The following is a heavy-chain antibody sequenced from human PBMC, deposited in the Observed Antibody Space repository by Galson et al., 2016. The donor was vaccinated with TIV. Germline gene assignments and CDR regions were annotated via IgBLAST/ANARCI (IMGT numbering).Heavy chain of an antibody. CDR1: GYSFASYW. D-gene: IGHD2-15*01. J-gene: IGHJ5*02. V-gene: IGHV5-51*03. CDR2: IYPDDSDT. CDR3: ARRGIYWRGGSCNGNDWFDP. Sequence: QSGAEVKKPGESLKISCKGSGYSFASYWIVWVRQMPGKGLEWMGTIYPDDSDTTYSPSFQGHVTISVDQSVSTAYLQWSSLEASDTAIYYCARRGIYWRGGSCNGNDWFDPWGQGTLVTVSA.